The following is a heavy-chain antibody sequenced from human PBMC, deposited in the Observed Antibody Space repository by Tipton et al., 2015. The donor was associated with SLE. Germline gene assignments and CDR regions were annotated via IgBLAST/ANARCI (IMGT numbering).Heavy chain of an antibody. V-gene: IGHV4-34*01. CDR3: AKDRHYDPHAFEI. D-gene: IGHD3-22*01. CDR2: INDGGTT. J-gene: IGHJ3*02. Sequence: AGLVKPSETLSLTCGVNGESFTGYFWTWIRQPPGKGLEWLGEINDGGTTNYNASLKSRLTISVDTSKKQFSLKLASVTAADTAVYYCAKDRHYDPHAFEIWGQGTMVTVSS. CDR1: GESFTGYF.